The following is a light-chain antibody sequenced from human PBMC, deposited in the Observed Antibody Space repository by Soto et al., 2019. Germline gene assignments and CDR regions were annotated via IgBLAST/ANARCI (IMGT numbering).Light chain of an antibody. CDR2: AAS. Sequence: DIQMTQSPSSLSAFVGDRVTITGRASQSIRSYLNWYQQKPGKAPKLLIYAASGLQTGVPSRFSGSGSGTDFTLSISSLQREDFATYYCQQSYITPPGTFGQGTKVDI. V-gene: IGKV1-39*01. CDR1: QSIRSY. J-gene: IGKJ1*01. CDR3: QQSYITPPGT.